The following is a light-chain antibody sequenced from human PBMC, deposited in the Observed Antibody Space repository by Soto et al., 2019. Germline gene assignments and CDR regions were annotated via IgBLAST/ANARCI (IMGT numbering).Light chain of an antibody. CDR3: QQSYSTPDT. CDR1: QSISSY. J-gene: IGKJ4*01. Sequence: DIQMTQSPSSLSASVGDRVTITCRASQSISSYLNWYQQKPGKAPKLLIYAASSLQSGVPSRFRSSGARTDFTLTISSLQPEDFATYYCQQSYSTPDTFGGGTKVDIK. V-gene: IGKV1-39*01. CDR2: AAS.